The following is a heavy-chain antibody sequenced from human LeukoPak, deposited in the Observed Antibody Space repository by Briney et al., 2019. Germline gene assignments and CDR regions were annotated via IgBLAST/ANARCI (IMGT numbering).Heavy chain of an antibody. V-gene: IGHV3-30*03. CDR1: GFTFSSYG. Sequence: PGGSLRLSCAASGFTFSSYGMHWVRQARGKGLEWVAVISYEGSNKYYADSVKGRFTISRDNSKNTLYLQLNSLRAEDTAVYYCARLTKQLVLRVGYGMDVWGQGTTVTVSS. D-gene: IGHD6-13*01. CDR2: ISYEGSNK. CDR3: ARLTKQLVLRVGYGMDV. J-gene: IGHJ6*02.